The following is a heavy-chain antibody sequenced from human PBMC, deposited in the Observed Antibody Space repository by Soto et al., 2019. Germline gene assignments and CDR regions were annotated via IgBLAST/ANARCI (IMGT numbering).Heavy chain of an antibody. CDR2: IVPFVGIT. Sequence: QVQLVQSGAEVKKPGSSVNVSCKASGGSFSYYALNWVRQAPGQGLEWMGRIVPFVGITKYAQKFQGRVTITADNSTSTAYMELSSLRSEDTAVYYCAREMGGTNDYGGQGTLVTVSS. J-gene: IGHJ4*02. CDR1: GGSFSYYA. V-gene: IGHV1-69*04. D-gene: IGHD1-26*01. CDR3: AREMGGTNDY.